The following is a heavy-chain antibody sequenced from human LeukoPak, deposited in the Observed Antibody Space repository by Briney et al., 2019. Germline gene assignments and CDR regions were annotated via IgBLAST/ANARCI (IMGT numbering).Heavy chain of an antibody. J-gene: IGHJ6*03. Sequence: ASVKVSCKASGYTFTSYDINWVRQAPGQGLEWMASMNPNNGNTAYARKFQSRVTMTRNTPIGTAYLELSALRSEDTAVYYCARLHWESGGIYFYYYMDVWGKGTTVTVSS. CDR3: ARLHWESGGIYFYYYMDV. CDR1: GYTFTSYD. D-gene: IGHD3-16*01. V-gene: IGHV1-8*01. CDR2: MNPNNGNT.